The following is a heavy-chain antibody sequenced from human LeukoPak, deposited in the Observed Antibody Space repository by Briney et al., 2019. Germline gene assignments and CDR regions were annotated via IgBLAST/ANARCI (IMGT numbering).Heavy chain of an antibody. CDR2: MNPNSGNT. D-gene: IGHD6-19*01. V-gene: IGHV1-8*01. J-gene: IGHJ4*02. CDR1: GYTFTSYD. CDR3: ARSKFEYSSGWYGVYYY. Sequence: GASVKVSCKASGYTFTSYDINWVRQATGQGLEWMGWMNPNSGNTGYAQKFQGRVTMTRNTSISTAYMELSSLRSDDTAVYYCARSKFEYSSGWYGVYYYWGQGTLVTVSS.